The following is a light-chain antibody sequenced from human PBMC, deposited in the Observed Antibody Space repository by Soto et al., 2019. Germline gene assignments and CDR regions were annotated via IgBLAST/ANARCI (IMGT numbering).Light chain of an antibody. V-gene: IGKV3-20*01. CDR1: QSVNSRY. CDR3: QQYGSSPQT. CDR2: GAS. J-gene: IGKJ1*01. Sequence: EIVLTQSPGTLSLSPGERATLSCRASQSVNSRYLAWYQQKPGQAPRLLIYGASSRATGIPDSFSGSGSGTDFTLTISRLEPEDFAVYYCQQYGSSPQTFGQGTKVDI.